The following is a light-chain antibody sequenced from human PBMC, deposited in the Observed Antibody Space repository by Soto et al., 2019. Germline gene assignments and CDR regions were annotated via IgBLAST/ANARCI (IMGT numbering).Light chain of an antibody. CDR2: EVN. Sequence: QSVLTQPPSASGSPGQSVTISCTGTRSDIGGYNHVSWYQHQPGKAPKLMIYEVNKRPSGVPDRFSGSKSDNTASLAVSGLQTEDEAHYYCSAYAGSGNWVFGGGTKLTVL. CDR1: RSDIGGYNH. J-gene: IGLJ3*02. V-gene: IGLV2-8*01. CDR3: SAYAGSGNWV.